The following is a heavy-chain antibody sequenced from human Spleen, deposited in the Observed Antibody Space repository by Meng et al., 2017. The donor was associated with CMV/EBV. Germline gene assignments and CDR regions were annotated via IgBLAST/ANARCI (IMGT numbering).Heavy chain of an antibody. D-gene: IGHD5-24*01. CDR2: TYYRSKWYY. J-gene: IGHJ3*02. Sequence: SGDSACSNSATWSWIRQSPSRGLEWLGRTYYRSKWYYDYAVSVKSRIIVNPDTSKNQFSLQLNSVTSGDTAVYYCARRDAYNAFDIWGQGTMVTVSS. CDR1: GDSACSNSAT. V-gene: IGHV6-1*01. CDR3: ARRDAYNAFDI.